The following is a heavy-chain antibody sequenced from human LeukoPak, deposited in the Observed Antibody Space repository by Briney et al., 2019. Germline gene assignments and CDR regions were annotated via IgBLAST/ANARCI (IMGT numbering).Heavy chain of an antibody. CDR2: ISGSGCST. V-gene: IGHV3-23*01. Sequence: GGSLRLSCAASLFTFSSYAMSWVRQAPGKGLDWVSPISGSGCSTYYADSVKGPFTISRDNSKNTLYPPMNSLKAEDTAVYYCAKDKEDYGDYVVSMAVCDQGTTVTVSS. CDR1: LFTFSSYA. J-gene: IGHJ6*02. D-gene: IGHD4-17*01. CDR3: AKDKEDYGDYVVSMAV.